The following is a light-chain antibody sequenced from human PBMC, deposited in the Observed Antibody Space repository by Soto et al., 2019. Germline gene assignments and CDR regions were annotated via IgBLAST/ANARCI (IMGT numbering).Light chain of an antibody. J-gene: IGLJ2*01. Sequence: SALTQPASVSGSPGQSITISCTGTSSDVGGYNYVSWYQQYPGKAPKVMIYDVNNRPSGVSNRFSGSKSGNTASLTISGLQAEDEADYYCSSYTSSNTLLFGGGTKVTVL. V-gene: IGLV2-14*01. CDR2: DVN. CDR3: SSYTSSNTLL. CDR1: SSDVGGYNY.